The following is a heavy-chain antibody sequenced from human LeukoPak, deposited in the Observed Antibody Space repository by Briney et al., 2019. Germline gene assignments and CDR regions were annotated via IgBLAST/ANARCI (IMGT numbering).Heavy chain of an antibody. J-gene: IGHJ3*01. CDR3: AKFGDYYGSGSFYNDFDF. CDR1: GFTFSNYA. CDR2: FTGDGDST. D-gene: IGHD3-10*01. Sequence: PGGSLRLSCAASGFTFSNYAMSWVRQAPGRGLEWVSAFTGDGDSTHYAESVKGRFTISRDNSKNTLYLQMNSLRAEDTAVYYCAKFGDYYGSGSFYNDFDFWGQGTMVTVSS. V-gene: IGHV3-23*01.